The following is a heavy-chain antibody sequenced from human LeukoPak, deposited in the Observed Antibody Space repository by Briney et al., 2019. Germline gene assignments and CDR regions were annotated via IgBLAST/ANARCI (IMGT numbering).Heavy chain of an antibody. Sequence: PGGSLRLSCAASGFTFSSYAMSWVRQAPGKGLEWVAVIWYDGSNKYYADSVKGRFTISRDNSKNTLYLQMNSLRAEDTAVYYCAKGRYSYGSGAFDIWGQGTVVTVSS. CDR1: GFTFSSYA. V-gene: IGHV3-33*06. J-gene: IGHJ3*02. D-gene: IGHD5-18*01. CDR3: AKGRYSYGSGAFDI. CDR2: IWYDGSNK.